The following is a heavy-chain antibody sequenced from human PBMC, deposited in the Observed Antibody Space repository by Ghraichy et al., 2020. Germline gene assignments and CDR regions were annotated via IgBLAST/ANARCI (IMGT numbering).Heavy chain of an antibody. CDR1: GGSVSSGSYY. CDR2: IYYSGST. Sequence: SETLSLTCTVSGGSVSSGSYYWSWIRQPPGKGLEWIGYIYYSGSTNYNPSLKSRVTISVDTSKNQFSLKLSSVTAADTAVYYCARDQIAVAAPHGFDIWGQGTMVTVSS. CDR3: ARDQIAVAAPHGFDI. J-gene: IGHJ3*02. V-gene: IGHV4-61*01. D-gene: IGHD6-19*01.